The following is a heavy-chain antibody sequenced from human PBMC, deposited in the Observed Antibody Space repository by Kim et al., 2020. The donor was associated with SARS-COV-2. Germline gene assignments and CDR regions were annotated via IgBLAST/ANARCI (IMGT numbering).Heavy chain of an antibody. J-gene: IGHJ4*02. CDR2: INHSGST. V-gene: IGHV4-34*01. D-gene: IGHD3-10*01. CDR1: GGSFSGYY. Sequence: SETLSLTCAVYGGSFSGYYWSWIRQPPGKGLEWIGEINHSGSTNYNPSLKSRVTISVDTSKNQFSLKLSSVTAADTAVYYCARVAGSGSYYRVGGRPFDYWGQGTLVTVSS. CDR3: ARVAGSGSYYRVGGRPFDY.